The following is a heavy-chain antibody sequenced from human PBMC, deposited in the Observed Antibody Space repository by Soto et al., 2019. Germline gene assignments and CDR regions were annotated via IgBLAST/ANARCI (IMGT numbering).Heavy chain of an antibody. CDR1: GGSFSGYY. CDR3: ARNGSYYDFWCGYYLGGGMDV. Sequence: SETLSLTCAVYGGSFSGYYWSWIRQPPGKGLEWIGEINHSGSTNYNPSLKSRVTISVDTSKNQFSLKLSSVTAADTAVYYCARNGSYYDFWCGYYLGGGMDVWGKGTTVTVSS. CDR2: INHSGST. V-gene: IGHV4-34*01. D-gene: IGHD3-3*01. J-gene: IGHJ6*04.